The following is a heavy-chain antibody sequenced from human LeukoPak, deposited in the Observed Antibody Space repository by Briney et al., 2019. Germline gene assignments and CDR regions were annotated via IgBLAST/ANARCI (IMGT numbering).Heavy chain of an antibody. V-gene: IGHV3-48*03. CDR2: ISSSGSTI. CDR1: GFTFSSYE. J-gene: IGHJ3*02. D-gene: IGHD6-13*01. CDR3: ARDFIAAAGTGRAFDI. Sequence: GGSLRLSCSASGFTFSSYEMNWVRQAPGKGLEWVSYISSSGSTIYYADSVKGRFTISRDNAKNSLYLQMNSLRAEDTAVYYCARDFIAAAGTGRAFDIWGQGTMVTVSS.